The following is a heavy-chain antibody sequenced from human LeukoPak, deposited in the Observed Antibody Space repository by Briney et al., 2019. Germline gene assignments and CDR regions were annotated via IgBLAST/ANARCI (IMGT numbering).Heavy chain of an antibody. D-gene: IGHD3-10*01. CDR3: ARDIGMVRGGTPVFDY. CDR2: INPNSGGT. J-gene: IGHJ4*02. CDR1: GYTFTGPY. V-gene: IGHV1-2*04. Sequence: ASVKVSCKASGYTFTGPYMHWVRQAPGQGLEWMGWINPNSGGTNYAQKFQGWVTMTRDTSISTAYMELSRLRSDDTAVYYCARDIGMVRGGTPVFDYWGQGTLVTVSS.